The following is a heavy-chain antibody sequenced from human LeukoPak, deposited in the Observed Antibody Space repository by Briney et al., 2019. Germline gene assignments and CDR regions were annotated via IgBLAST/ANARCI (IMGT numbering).Heavy chain of an antibody. V-gene: IGHV6-1*01. CDR1: GDSVS. CDR2: TYYRSKWYN. J-gene: IGHJ6*02. CDR3: AREWGIAVAMGMDV. D-gene: IGHD6-19*01. Sequence: SQTLSLTCAISGDSVSRNWIRQSPSRGLEWLGRTYYRSKWYNDYAVSVKSRITINPDTPKNQFSLQLNSVTPEDTAVYYCAREWGIAVAMGMDVWGQGTTVTVSS.